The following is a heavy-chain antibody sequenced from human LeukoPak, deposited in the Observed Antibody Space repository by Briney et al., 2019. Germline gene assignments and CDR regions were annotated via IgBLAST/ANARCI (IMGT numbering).Heavy chain of an antibody. CDR2: INSDGSST. CDR1: GFTFSSYW. V-gene: IGHV3-74*01. Sequence: GGSLRLSCAASGFTFSSYWMHWVRQAPGKGLVWVSRINSDGSSTSYADSVKGRFTISRDNAKNTLYLQRNSLRAEDTAVYYCAREGARLVRGLDYWGRGTLVTVSS. CDR3: AREGARLVRGLDY. D-gene: IGHD6-19*01. J-gene: IGHJ4*02.